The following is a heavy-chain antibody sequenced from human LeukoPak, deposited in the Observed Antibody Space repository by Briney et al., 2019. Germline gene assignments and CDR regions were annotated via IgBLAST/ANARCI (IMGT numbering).Heavy chain of an antibody. J-gene: IGHJ4*02. CDR2: INSAGSDT. D-gene: IGHD5-24*01. V-gene: IGHV3-74*01. Sequence: GGSLRLSCAASGFTVSRQWMQWVRQAPGKGLVWVSRINSAGSDTGYADSVKGRFTISRDNSKNTLYLQMNSLRAEDTAVYYCTRGRWSNTPRIFNYWGQGTLVSVSS. CDR3: TRGRWSNTPRIFNY. CDR1: GFTVSRQW.